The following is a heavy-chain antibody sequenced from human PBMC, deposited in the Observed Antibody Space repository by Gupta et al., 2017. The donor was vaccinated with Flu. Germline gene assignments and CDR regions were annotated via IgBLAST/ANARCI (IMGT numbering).Heavy chain of an antibody. Sequence: VRLVQSGAELKKPGALVKASCKVSEYTLNESTLHGVRQSPTKGLEWLGGFEHDNGQTYDAPKFQGRITMTEDESIDTAYMEMKTLVYEDTASYYGYTALDYFDHWGQGTLVTVSS. CDR1: EYTLNEST. D-gene: IGHD2-2*02. V-gene: IGHV1-24*01. CDR2: FEHDNGQT. J-gene: IGHJ4*02. CDR3: YTALDYFDH.